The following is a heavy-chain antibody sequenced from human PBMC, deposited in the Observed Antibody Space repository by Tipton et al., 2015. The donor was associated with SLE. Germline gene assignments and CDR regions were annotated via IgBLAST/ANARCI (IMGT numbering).Heavy chain of an antibody. CDR2: INHSGST. J-gene: IGHJ6*03. D-gene: IGHD1-26*01. CDR1: GGFFSGYY. Sequence: TLSLTCAVYGGFFSGYYWSWIRQPPGKGLEWIGEINHSGSTNYNPSLKSRVTISVDTSKNQFSLKLSSVTAADTAVYYCARGHRWAAYYYYMDVWGKGTTVTVSS. V-gene: IGHV4-34*01. CDR3: ARGHRWAAYYYYMDV.